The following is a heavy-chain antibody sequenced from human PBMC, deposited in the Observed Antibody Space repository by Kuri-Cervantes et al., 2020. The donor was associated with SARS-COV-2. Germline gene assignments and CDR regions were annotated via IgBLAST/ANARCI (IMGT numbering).Heavy chain of an antibody. CDR1: GFTFSSYS. Sequence: GESLKISCAAFGFTFSSYSMNWVRKAPGKGREWVSSISSRSSYIYYADSVKGRFTISRDNAKNSLYLQMNSLRAEDTAVYYCARDETKMYSSSWYGYYYYGMDVWGQGTTVTVSS. J-gene: IGHJ6*02. CDR2: ISSRSSYI. D-gene: IGHD6-13*01. CDR3: ARDETKMYSSSWYGYYYYGMDV. V-gene: IGHV3-21*01.